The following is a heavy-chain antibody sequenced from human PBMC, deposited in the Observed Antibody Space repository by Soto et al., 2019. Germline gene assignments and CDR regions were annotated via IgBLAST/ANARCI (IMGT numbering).Heavy chain of an antibody. V-gene: IGHV1-18*01. J-gene: IGHJ6*02. Sequence: ASVKVSCKASGYTFTSYGISWVRQAPGQGLEWMGWISAYNGNTNYAQKLQGRVTMTTDTSTSTAYMELRSLRSDDTAVYYCARVILCAYHYDRNSVRGRGTTDTVS. CDR3: ARVILCAYHYDRNSV. CDR1: GYTFTSYG. CDR2: ISAYNGNT. D-gene: IGHD5-12*01.